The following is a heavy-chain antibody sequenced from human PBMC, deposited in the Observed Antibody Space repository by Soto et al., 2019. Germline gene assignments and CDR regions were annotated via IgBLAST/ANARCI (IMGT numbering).Heavy chain of an antibody. V-gene: IGHV1-69*13. D-gene: IGHD5-18*01. J-gene: IGHJ5*02. CDR2: IIPIFGTA. CDR1: GGTFSSYA. CDR3: ARDLPGYSYGHGVCWFDP. Sequence: SVKVSCKASGGTFSSYAISWVRQAPGQGLEWMGGIIPIFGTANYAQKFQGRVTITADESTSTAYMELSSLRSEDTAVYYCARDLPGYSYGHGVCWFDPWGQGTLVTVPQ.